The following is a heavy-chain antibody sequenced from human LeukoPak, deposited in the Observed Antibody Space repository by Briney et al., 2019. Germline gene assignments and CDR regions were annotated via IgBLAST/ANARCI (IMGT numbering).Heavy chain of an antibody. CDR2: MYYTGSS. CDR3: VRSGGAGGGV. Sequence: SETLSLTCTFSGGSISPYYWSWIRQSPGKGLEWIGYMYYTGSSKYSPSLRSRVTISLDTPKNQLSLNLISVTAADTAVYYCVRSGGAGGGVWGQGTLVTVSS. CDR1: GGSISPYY. V-gene: IGHV4-59*01. D-gene: IGHD3-10*01. J-gene: IGHJ4*02.